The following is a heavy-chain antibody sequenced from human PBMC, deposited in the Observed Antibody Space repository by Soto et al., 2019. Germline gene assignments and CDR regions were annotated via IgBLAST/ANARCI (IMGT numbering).Heavy chain of an antibody. Sequence: QVLLVQSGAEVKKPGSSVRVSCKTSGGTFSSFAISWVRLAPGQGLEWMGVIVPMLAAPTYAQKFQGRVSITADASTRTAYMELSRLRSDDTAVYYCARDLVMRVNAYYYGMDVWGQGTTVTVSS. CDR3: ARDLVMRVNAYYYGMDV. J-gene: IGHJ6*02. CDR2: IVPMLAAP. D-gene: IGHD1-26*01. V-gene: IGHV1-69*12. CDR1: GGTFSSFA.